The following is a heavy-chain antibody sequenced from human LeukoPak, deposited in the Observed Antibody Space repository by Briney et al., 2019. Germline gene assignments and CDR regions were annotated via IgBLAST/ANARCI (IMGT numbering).Heavy chain of an antibody. V-gene: IGHV4-59*05. CDR1: GGSISSYY. CDR2: IYYSGST. Sequence: PSETLSLTCTVSGGSISSYYWSWIRQPPGKGLEWIGSIYYSGSTYYNPSLKSRVTISVDTSKNQFSLKLSSVTAADTAVYYCARVVVPAAINYYYYYMDVWGKGTTVTVSS. CDR3: ARVVVPAAINYYYYYMDV. J-gene: IGHJ6*03. D-gene: IGHD2-2*02.